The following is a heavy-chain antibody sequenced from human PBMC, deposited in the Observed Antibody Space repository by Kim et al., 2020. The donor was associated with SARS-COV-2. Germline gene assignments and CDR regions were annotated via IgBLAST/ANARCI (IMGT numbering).Heavy chain of an antibody. CDR3: ARVSHCSGGSCYSSLDY. D-gene: IGHD2-15*01. V-gene: IGHV3-21*01. CDR2: ISSSSSYI. J-gene: IGHJ4*02. CDR1: GFTFSSYS. Sequence: GGSLRLSCAASGFTFSSYSMNWVRQAPGKGLEWVSSISSSSSYIYYADSVKGRFTISRDNAKNSLYLQMNSLRAEDTAVYYCARVSHCSGGSCYSSLDYWGQGTIVTVSS.